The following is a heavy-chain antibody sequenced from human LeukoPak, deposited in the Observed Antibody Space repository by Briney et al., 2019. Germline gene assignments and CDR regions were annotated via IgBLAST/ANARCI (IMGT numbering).Heavy chain of an antibody. J-gene: IGHJ4*02. CDR2: IYYDGNS. Sequence: PSETLSLTCSVSGXSISSSSHYWDWIRQPPGKGLDWIGTIYYDGNSDFNPSLRGRVTISVDTSKNQFSLKLSSVTAADTALYYCARRFGAWPYYLDHWGQGALVTVSS. CDR3: ARRFGAWPYYLDH. CDR1: GXSISSSSHY. D-gene: IGHD3-10*01. V-gene: IGHV4-39*01.